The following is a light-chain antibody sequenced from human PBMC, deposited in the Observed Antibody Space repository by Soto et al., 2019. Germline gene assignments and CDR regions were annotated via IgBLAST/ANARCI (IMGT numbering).Light chain of an antibody. Sequence: EIVLTQSPAPLSLSPGERATLSCRASQSVSSYLAWYQQKPGQAPRLLIYDTSNRATGIPARFSGSGSGTDFTLTISGLEPEDFAVYYGQQRSNWQYTFGLGTRLEIK. J-gene: IGKJ2*01. V-gene: IGKV3-11*01. CDR3: QQRSNWQYT. CDR2: DTS. CDR1: QSVSSY.